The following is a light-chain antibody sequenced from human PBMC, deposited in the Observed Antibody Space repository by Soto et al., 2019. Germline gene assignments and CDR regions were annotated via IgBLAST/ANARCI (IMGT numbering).Light chain of an antibody. V-gene: IGKV1-39*01. CDR1: ESISSY. Sequence: DIQMTQSPSSLSASVGGRVTITCRASESISSYLNWYQQQPGKAPKLLIYAASSLQSGVPSRFSGSGSGTDFTLTISSLQPEDFATYSCQHSYSTPIPFGQGTQLEIK. CDR2: AAS. CDR3: QHSYSTPIP. J-gene: IGKJ5*01.